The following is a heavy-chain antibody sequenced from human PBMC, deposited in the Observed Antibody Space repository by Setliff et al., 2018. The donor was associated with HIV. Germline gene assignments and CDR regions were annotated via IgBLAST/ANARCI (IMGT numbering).Heavy chain of an antibody. J-gene: IGHJ3*02. V-gene: IGHV4-61*01. CDR1: GDSVSSGSYY. CDR2: IYDSGSP. D-gene: IGHD3-22*01. Sequence: KTSETLSLTCTVSGDSVSSGSYYWSWIRQPPGKGLEWIGYIYDSGSPKYNPSLKSRVTISIDTSKSQISLKLTSVTAADTAMYHRARVYYFDSSGYYQRGDVFDIWGQGTMVTVSS. CDR3: ARVYYFDSSGYYQRGDVFDI.